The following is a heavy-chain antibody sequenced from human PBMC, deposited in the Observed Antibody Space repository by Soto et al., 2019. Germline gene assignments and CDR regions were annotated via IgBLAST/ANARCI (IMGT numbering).Heavy chain of an antibody. CDR1: GFTFSSYS. CDR2: ISSSTSTI. J-gene: IGHJ4*02. CDR3: ARKGSSGYYSYDYFDY. Sequence: EVQLVESGGGLVQPGGSLRLSCAASGFTFSSYSMNWVRQAPGKGLEWVSYISSSTSTIYYADSVKGRFTISRDNAKNSLYLQMNSLRDEDTAVYYCARKGSSGYYSYDYFDYWGQGTLVTVSS. V-gene: IGHV3-48*02. D-gene: IGHD3-22*01.